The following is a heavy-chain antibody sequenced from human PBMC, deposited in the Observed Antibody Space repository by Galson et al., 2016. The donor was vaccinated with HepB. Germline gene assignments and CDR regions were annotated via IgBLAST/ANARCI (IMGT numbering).Heavy chain of an antibody. CDR3: GKRIPVAGSWGGGLDY. D-gene: IGHD6-19*01. CDR1: GFTFGDYA. V-gene: IGHV3-9*01. Sequence: SLRLSCAASGFTFGDYAMHWVRQAPGKGLEWVSGITWNSGAIAYADSVKGRFTISRDNSKNTVYLQANSLRAEDTAVYYCGKRIPVAGSWGGGLDYWGQGTLVTVSS. CDR2: ITWNSGAI. J-gene: IGHJ4*02.